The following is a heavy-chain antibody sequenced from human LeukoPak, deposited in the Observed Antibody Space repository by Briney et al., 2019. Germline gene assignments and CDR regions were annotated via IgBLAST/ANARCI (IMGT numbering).Heavy chain of an antibody. CDR2: IFYSGII. CDR3: AKHLGLSSSWFLGN. V-gene: IGHV4-59*01. D-gene: IGHD6-13*01. J-gene: IGHJ4*02. CDR1: GDSISSYY. Sequence: PSETLSLTCTVSGDSISSYYWSWIRQPPGKALEWIGYIFYSGIIKYNPSLKSRVTISVDLSKNQISLKLTSVTAADTAVYYCAKHLGLSSSWFLGNWGQGTLVTVSS.